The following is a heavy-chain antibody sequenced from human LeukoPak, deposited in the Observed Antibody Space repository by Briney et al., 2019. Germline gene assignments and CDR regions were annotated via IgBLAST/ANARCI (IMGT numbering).Heavy chain of an antibody. CDR1: GGSFSGYY. V-gene: IGHV4-34*01. CDR3: ARAGSYSFIWFDP. Sequence: SETLSLTCAVYGGSFSGYYWSWIRQPPGKGLEWIGEINHSGSTNYNPSLKSRVTISVDTSKNQFSLKLSSVTAADTAVYYCARAGSYSFIWFDPWGQGTLVTVSS. D-gene: IGHD5-12*01. CDR2: INHSGST. J-gene: IGHJ5*02.